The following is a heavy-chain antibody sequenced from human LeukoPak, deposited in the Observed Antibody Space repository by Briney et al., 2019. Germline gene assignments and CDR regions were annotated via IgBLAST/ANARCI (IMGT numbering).Heavy chain of an antibody. CDR1: GGSISSYY. V-gene: IGHV4-4*07. CDR2: IYTSGST. CDR3: ARDQSEFDY. Sequence: PSETLSLTCTVSGGSISSYYWSWIRQPAGKGLEWIGRIYTSGSTNYNPSLKSRVTISVDKSKSQFSLELRSVTAADTAVYYCARDQSEFDYWGQGTLVTVSS. J-gene: IGHJ4*02.